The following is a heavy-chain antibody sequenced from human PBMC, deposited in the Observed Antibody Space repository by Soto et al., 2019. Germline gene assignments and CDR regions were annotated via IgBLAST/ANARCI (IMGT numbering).Heavy chain of an antibody. CDR3: ARDPDGHYFDY. Sequence: GGSLRLSCAASGFTFSSYGMHWVRQAPGKGLEWVAVIWYDGSNKYYADSVKARFTISRDNSKNTLYLQMNSLRAEDTAVYYCARDPDGHYFDYWGQGTLVTASS. CDR2: IWYDGSNK. CDR1: GFTFSSYG. V-gene: IGHV3-33*01. J-gene: IGHJ4*02. D-gene: IGHD4-17*01.